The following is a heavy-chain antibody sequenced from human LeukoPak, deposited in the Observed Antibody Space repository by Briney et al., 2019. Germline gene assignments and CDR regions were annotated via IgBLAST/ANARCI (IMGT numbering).Heavy chain of an antibody. J-gene: IGHJ3*02. CDR2: IKKDGSEK. Sequence: GGSVRLSCAASEFTFSTYWMSWVRQAPGKGLEWVADIKKDGSEKYYVDSVKGRFTISRQNAKNSLFLQMNSLRAEDTAVYYCARHRSGGSQDDAFDIWGQGTMVTVSS. D-gene: IGHD2-15*01. CDR1: EFTFSTYW. CDR3: ARHRSGGSQDDAFDI. V-gene: IGHV3-7*01.